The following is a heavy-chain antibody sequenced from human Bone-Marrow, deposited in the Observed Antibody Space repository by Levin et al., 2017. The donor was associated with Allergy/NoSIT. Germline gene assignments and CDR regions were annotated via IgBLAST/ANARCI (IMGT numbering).Heavy chain of an antibody. J-gene: IGHJ3*02. CDR2: ISSSSSTI. CDR1: GFTFSSYS. D-gene: IGHD6-19*01. Sequence: GGSLRLSCAASGFTFSSYSMNWVRQAPGKGLEWVSYISSSSSTIYYADSVKGRFTISRDNAKNSLYLQMNSLRAEDTAVYYCARADSSGWFYAFDIWGQGTMVTVSS. CDR3: ARADSSGWFYAFDI. V-gene: IGHV3-48*04.